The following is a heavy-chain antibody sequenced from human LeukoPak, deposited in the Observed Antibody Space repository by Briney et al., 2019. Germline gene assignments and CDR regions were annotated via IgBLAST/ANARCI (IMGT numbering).Heavy chain of an antibody. CDR3: ARSSGGFGELLRAGWFDP. J-gene: IGHJ5*02. Sequence: ASVKVSCKASGYTFTSYGISWVRQAPGQGLEWMGWISAYNGNTNYAQKLQGRVTMTTDTSTSTAYMELRNLRSDDTAVYYCARSSGGFGELLRAGWFDPWGQGTLVTVSS. D-gene: IGHD3-10*01. V-gene: IGHV1-18*01. CDR1: GYTFTSYG. CDR2: ISAYNGNT.